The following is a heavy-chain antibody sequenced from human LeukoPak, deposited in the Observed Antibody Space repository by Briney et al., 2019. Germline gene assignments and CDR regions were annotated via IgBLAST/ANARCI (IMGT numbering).Heavy chain of an antibody. Sequence: PSETLSLTCAVYGGSFSGYYWSWIRQPPGKGLEWIGEINHSGSTNYNPSLKSRVTISLDTSKNQFSLKLSSVTAADTAVYFCARGRSYHGGYDSWGQGTLVTVSS. CDR2: INHSGST. D-gene: IGHD1-26*01. J-gene: IGHJ4*02. V-gene: IGHV4-34*01. CDR1: GGSFSGYY. CDR3: ARGRSYHGGYDS.